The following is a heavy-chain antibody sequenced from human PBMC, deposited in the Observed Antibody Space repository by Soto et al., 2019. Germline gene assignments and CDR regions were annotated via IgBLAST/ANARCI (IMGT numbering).Heavy chain of an antibody. J-gene: IGHJ5*02. CDR2: INHSGST. V-gene: IGHV4-34*01. CDR1: GGSFSGYY. D-gene: IGHD2-2*01. CDR3: ARGSYCSSTSCYQPYNWFDP. Sequence: TSETLSLTCAVYGGSFSGYYWSWIRQPPGKGLEWIGEINHSGSTNYNPSLKSRVTISVDTSKNQFSLKLSSVTAADTAVYYCARGSYCSSTSCYQPYNWFDPWGQGTLVTVAS.